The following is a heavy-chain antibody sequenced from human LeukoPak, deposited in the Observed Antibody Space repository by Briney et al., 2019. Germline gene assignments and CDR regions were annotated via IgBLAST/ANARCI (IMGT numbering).Heavy chain of an antibody. V-gene: IGHV3-21*01. CDR2: ISSSSTYI. J-gene: IGHJ4*02. D-gene: IGHD3-10*01. CDR3: ARAWGSGSCYRGSDY. Sequence: PGGSLRLSCAVSGFTFSTYSMNWVRQAPGKGLEWVSSISSSSTYIYYADSVKGRFTISRDDAKNSLYLQMNSLRAEDTAVYYCARAWGSGSCYRGSDYWGQGTLVTVSS. CDR1: GFTFSTYS.